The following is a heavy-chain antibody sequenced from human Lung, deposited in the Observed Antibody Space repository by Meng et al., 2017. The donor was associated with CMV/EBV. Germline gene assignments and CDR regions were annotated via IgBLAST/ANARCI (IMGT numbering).Heavy chain of an antibody. V-gene: IGHV1-69*05. J-gene: IGHJ4*02. CDR3: ARIGLCSGTTCYTGDYSSRHFDY. CDR2: IIPIFGTA. D-gene: IGHD2-2*02. Sequence: ISWVRTAPCQGLEWKGGIIPIFGTANYAQTFQGRVTITTDESRSTAYMELSSLRSEDTAVYYCARIGLCSGTTCYTGDYSSRHFDYWGQGTLVTVSS.